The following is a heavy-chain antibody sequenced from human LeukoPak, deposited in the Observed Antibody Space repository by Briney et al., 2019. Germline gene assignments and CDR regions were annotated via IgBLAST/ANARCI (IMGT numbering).Heavy chain of an antibody. CDR2: IKPNGGGT. Sequence: GASVKVSYKSSGYTFIDSYIHWVRQAPGQGLEWMGWIKPNGGGTQYAQKFQDRVTMTRDTSVSSTYMELSGLRSDDTAVYYCAREKPAVPGTYFDYWGQGSLVTVSS. CDR1: GYTFIDSY. D-gene: IGHD6-19*01. CDR3: AREKPAVPGTYFDY. J-gene: IGHJ4*02. V-gene: IGHV1-2*02.